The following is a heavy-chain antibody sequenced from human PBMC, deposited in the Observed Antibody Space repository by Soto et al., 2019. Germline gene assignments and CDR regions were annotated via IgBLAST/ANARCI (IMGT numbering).Heavy chain of an antibody. CDR2: ISYDGSNK. D-gene: IGHD3-22*01. CDR3: AKGGKYYYDSSGYSFQH. Sequence: QVQLVESGGGVVQPGRSLRLSCAASGFTFSSYGMHWVRQAPGKGLEWVAVISYDGSNKYYADSVKGRFTISRDNSKNTLYLQMNSLRAEDTAVYYCAKGGKYYYDSSGYSFQHWGQGTLVTVSS. CDR1: GFTFSSYG. J-gene: IGHJ1*01. V-gene: IGHV3-30*18.